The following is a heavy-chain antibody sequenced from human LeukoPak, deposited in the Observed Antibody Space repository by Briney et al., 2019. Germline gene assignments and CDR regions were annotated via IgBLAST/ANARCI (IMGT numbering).Heavy chain of an antibody. Sequence: PSVTLSLTCTVSGGSISSYYWSWIRQSSGKGLEWIGYIYYSGSTNYNPSLKSRVTISVNTSKNQFSLKLSSVTAADTAVYHCAREITMVRGVRAFDYWGQGTLVTVSS. CDR3: AREITMVRGVRAFDY. CDR2: IYYSGST. CDR1: GGSISSYY. J-gene: IGHJ4*02. V-gene: IGHV4-59*01. D-gene: IGHD3-10*01.